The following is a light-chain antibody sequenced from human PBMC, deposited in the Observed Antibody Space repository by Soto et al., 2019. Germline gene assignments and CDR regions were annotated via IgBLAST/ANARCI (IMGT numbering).Light chain of an antibody. CDR2: DAS. J-gene: IGKJ1*01. CDR1: QSVSSNY. CDR3: QQDGRSPT. Sequence: EIVLTQSPATLSLSPGERATLSCRASQSVSSNYLAWYQQKLGQAPRLLIYDASRRATGIPDRFSGSGSGTNFPLTSSRLEAEDFVVYYRQQDGRSPTFGQGTKVDIK. V-gene: IGKV3-20*01.